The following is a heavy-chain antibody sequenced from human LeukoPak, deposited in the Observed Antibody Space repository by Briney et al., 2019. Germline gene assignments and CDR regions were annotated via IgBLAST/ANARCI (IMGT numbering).Heavy chain of an antibody. J-gene: IGHJ6*02. CDR2: IIPIFGTA. Sequence: GASVKVSCKASGGTFSSYAISWVRQAPGQGLEWMGGIIPIFGTANYAQKFQGRVTITADESTSTANMELSSLRSEDTAVYYCARGGYYGSGSYYRDYYYYGMDVWGQGTTVTVSS. V-gene: IGHV1-69*13. D-gene: IGHD3-10*01. CDR1: GGTFSSYA. CDR3: ARGGYYGSGSYYRDYYYYGMDV.